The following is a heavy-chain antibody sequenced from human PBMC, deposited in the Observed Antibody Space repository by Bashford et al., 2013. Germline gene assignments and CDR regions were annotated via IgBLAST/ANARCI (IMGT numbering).Heavy chain of an antibody. CDR3: ARSLPASYYYDSSGYYGYFDY. J-gene: IGHJ4*02. V-gene: IGHV4-59*08. D-gene: IGHD3-22*01. CDR1: GGSISSYY. Sequence: SETLSLTCTVSGGSISSYYWSWIRQHPGKGLEWIGYIYYNGLDYYNPSLRSRVSISIDTSQNQFSLTVTSVTAADTAVYYCARSLPASYYYDSSGYYGYFDYWGQGTLVTVSS. CDR2: IYYNGLD.